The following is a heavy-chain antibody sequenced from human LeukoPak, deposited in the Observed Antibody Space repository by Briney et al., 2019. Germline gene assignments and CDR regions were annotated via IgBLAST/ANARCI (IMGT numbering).Heavy chain of an antibody. J-gene: IGHJ4*02. Sequence: GGSLRLSCAASGFTFDDYAMHCVRQAPGKGLEWVSLISGDGGSTYYADSVKGRFTISRDNSKNSLYLQMSSLRTEDTALYYCAKDHDEQYTYGPFDYWGQGTLVTVSS. CDR1: GFTFDDYA. CDR3: AKDHDEQYTYGPFDY. CDR2: ISGDGGST. V-gene: IGHV3-43*02. D-gene: IGHD5-18*01.